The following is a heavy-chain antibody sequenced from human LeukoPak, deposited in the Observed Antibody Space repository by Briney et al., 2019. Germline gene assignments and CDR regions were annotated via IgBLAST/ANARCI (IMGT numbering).Heavy chain of an antibody. Sequence: PSETLSLTCTVSGYSISSGYYWGWIRQPPGKGLEWIGSIYHSGSTYYNPSLKSRVTMSVDTSKNQFSLRLSSVTAADTAVYYCARVFDKDVWGKGTTVTVSS. CDR2: IYHSGST. CDR1: GYSISSGYY. CDR3: ARVFDKDV. D-gene: IGHD2-21*01. J-gene: IGHJ6*03. V-gene: IGHV4-38-2*02.